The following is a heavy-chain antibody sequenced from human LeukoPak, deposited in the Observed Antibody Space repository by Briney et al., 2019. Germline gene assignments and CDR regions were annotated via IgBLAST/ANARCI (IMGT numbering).Heavy chain of an antibody. D-gene: IGHD6-19*01. V-gene: IGHV4-59*08. J-gene: IGHJ4*02. CDR2: IYYSGST. CDR1: GGSISSYY. CDR3: ARVLSGWYEYFDY. Sequence: SETLSLTCTVSGGSISSYYWSWIRQPPGKGLEWIGYIYYSGSTNYNPSLKSRVTISVDTSKNQFSLKLSSVTAADTAVYYCARVLSGWYEYFDYWGQGTLVTVSS.